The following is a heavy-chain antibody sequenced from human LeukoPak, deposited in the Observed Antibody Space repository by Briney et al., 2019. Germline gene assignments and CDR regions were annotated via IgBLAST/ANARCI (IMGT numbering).Heavy chain of an antibody. CDR2: IYYSGST. CDR1: GGSISNYY. D-gene: IGHD2-15*01. CDR3: ARVSDNNWFDP. Sequence: SETLSLTCTVSGGSISNYYWSWIRQPPGKGLEWIGYIYYSGSTNYNPSLKSRVTISVDTSKNQFSLKLSSVTAADTAVYYCARVSDNNWFDPWGQGTLVTVSS. V-gene: IGHV4-59*01. J-gene: IGHJ5*02.